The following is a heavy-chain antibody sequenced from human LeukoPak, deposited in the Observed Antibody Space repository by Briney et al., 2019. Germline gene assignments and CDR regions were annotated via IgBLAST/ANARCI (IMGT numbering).Heavy chain of an antibody. V-gene: IGHV3-30-3*01. J-gene: IGHJ6*02. CDR2: ISYDGSNK. CDR3: ARDAYEQLVGWYYYYGMDV. CDR1: GFTFSSYA. D-gene: IGHD6-6*01. Sequence: PGGSLRLSCAASGFTFSSYAMHWVRKAPGKGLEWVAVISYDGSNKYYADSVKGRFTISRDNSKNTLYLQMNSLRAEDTAVYYCARDAYEQLVGWYYYYGMDVWGQGTTVTVSS.